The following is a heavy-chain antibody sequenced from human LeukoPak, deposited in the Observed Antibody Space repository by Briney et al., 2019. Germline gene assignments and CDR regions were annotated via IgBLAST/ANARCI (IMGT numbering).Heavy chain of an antibody. J-gene: IGHJ4*02. V-gene: IGHV3-23*01. CDR3: AKNHGDFWSGYYDY. CDR2: ISGSGGST. Sequence: GGSPRLSCAASGFTFSSYAMSWVRQAPGKGLEWVSAISGSGGSTYYADSVKGRFTISRDNSKNTLYLQMNSLIAEDTAVYYCAKNHGDFWSGYYDYWGQGTLVTVSS. CDR1: GFTFSSYA. D-gene: IGHD3-3*01.